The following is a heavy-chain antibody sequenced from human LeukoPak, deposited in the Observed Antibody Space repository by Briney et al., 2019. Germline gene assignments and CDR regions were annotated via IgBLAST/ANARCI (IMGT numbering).Heavy chain of an antibody. V-gene: IGHV3-11*04. Sequence: GGSLRLSCAASGFTFSDYYMNWIRRAPGKGLEWVSYMSDTGNSIYYADSVKGRFTISRDNAKNSLYLQMNSLRAEDTAIYYCARKHLIFTRDAFDIWGQGTMVTVSS. CDR1: GFTFSDYY. J-gene: IGHJ3*02. D-gene: IGHD2-21*01. CDR2: MSDTGNSI. CDR3: ARKHLIFTRDAFDI.